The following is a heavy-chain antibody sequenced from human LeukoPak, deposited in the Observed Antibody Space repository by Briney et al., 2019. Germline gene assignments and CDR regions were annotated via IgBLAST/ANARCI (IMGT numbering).Heavy chain of an antibody. CDR3: ARVHCGSGSYYWFDY. D-gene: IGHD3-10*01. Sequence: GSSVKVSCKASGGTFSSYAISWVRQAPGQGIEWMGWINPNSGGTNYAQKFQGRVTMTRDTSISTAYMELSRLRSDDTAVYYCARVHCGSGSYYWFDYWGQGTLVTVSS. J-gene: IGHJ4*02. V-gene: IGHV1-2*02. CDR1: GGTFSSYA. CDR2: INPNSGGT.